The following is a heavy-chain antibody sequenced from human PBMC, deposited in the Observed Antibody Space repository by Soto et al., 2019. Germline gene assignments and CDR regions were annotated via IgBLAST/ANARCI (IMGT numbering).Heavy chain of an antibody. J-gene: IGHJ4*02. Sequence: QVQLVESGGGVVQPGRSLRLSCAASGFTFSIYGMHWVRKAPGKGLEWVALISYDGSNKYYADSVKGRFTISRDNSKNTLFLQMNSLRAEDTAVYYCAKGMKYCTGGSCYSELDYWGQGALLTVSS. CDR3: AKGMKYCTGGSCYSELDY. CDR1: GFTFSIYG. CDR2: ISYDGSNK. V-gene: IGHV3-30*18. D-gene: IGHD2-15*01.